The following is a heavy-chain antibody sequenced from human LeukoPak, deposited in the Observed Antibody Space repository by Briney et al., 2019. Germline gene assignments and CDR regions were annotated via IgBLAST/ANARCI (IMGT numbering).Heavy chain of an antibody. D-gene: IGHD3-9*01. CDR2: IYHSGST. V-gene: IGHV4-38-2*01. Sequence: SETLSLTCAVSGYSISSGYYWGWIRQPPGKGLEGIGSIYHSGSTYYNPSLKSRVTISVDTSKNQFSLKLSSVTAADTAVYYCARVPPYDILTGYSPRGWFDPWGQGTLVTVSS. CDR1: GYSISSGYY. J-gene: IGHJ5*02. CDR3: ARVPPYDILTGYSPRGWFDP.